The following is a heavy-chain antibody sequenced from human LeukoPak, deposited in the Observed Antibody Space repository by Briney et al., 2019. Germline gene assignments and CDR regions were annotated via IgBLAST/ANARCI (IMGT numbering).Heavy chain of an antibody. CDR2: MNPNSGNT. J-gene: IGHJ4*02. CDR1: GYTFTSYD. V-gene: IGHV1-8*01. Sequence: GASVKVSCKASGYTFTSYDFNWVRQATGQGLEWMGWMNPNSGNTGYAQKFQGRVTMTRNTSISTAYMELSSLRSEDTAVYYCARVSCGSTSCPFDYWGQGTLVTVSS. CDR3: ARVSCGSTSCPFDY. D-gene: IGHD2-2*01.